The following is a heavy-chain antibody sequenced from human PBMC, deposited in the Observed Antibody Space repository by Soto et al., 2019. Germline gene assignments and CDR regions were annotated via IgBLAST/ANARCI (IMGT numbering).Heavy chain of an antibody. CDR3: AREDSIIIPDVSDF. J-gene: IGHJ4*02. V-gene: IGHV3-21*01. D-gene: IGHD2-2*01. CDR2: VSKSDYT. Sequence: GGSLRLSCAVSGFNFNNYGINWVRQAPGKGLGWVSSVSKSDYTYYSDSVKGRFTISRDNAKNSVSLQMNTLRAEDTAVYYCAREDSIIIPDVSDFWGQGTLVTVSS. CDR1: GFNFNNYG.